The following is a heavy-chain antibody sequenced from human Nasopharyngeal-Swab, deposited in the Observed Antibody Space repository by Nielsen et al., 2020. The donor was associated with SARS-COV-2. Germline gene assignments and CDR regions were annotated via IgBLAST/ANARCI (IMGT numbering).Heavy chain of an antibody. V-gene: IGHV3-21*04. CDR2: ISSSSSYI. CDR3: AKGGSGSYPSDY. J-gene: IGHJ4*02. D-gene: IGHD1-26*01. CDR1: GFTFSSYS. Sequence: GESLKISCAASGFTFSSYSMNWVRQAPGKGLEWVSSISSSSSYIYYADSVKGRFTISRDNAKNTLYLQMNSLRAEDTAVYYCAKGGSGSYPSDYWGQGTLVTVSS.